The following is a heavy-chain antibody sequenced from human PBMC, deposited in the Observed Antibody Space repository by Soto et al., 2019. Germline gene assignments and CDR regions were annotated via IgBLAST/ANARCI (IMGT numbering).Heavy chain of an antibody. V-gene: IGHV3-15*07. CDR1: GFTFSNAW. CDR2: IKRKTDGGTT. CDR3: TTRGLLYASSGVDV. Sequence: EVQLVESGGGLVEPGGSLRVSCVASGFTFSNAWMNWVRQAPGKGLEWVGRIKRKTDGGTTDYAAPVKGRFTISRDDSKNTLYLQMNSLETEDTAVYYCTTRGLLYASSGVDVWGQGTTVTVSS. D-gene: IGHD3-16*01. J-gene: IGHJ6*02.